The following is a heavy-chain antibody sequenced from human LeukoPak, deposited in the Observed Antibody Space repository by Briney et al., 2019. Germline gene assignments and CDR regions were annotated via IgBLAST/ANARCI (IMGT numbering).Heavy chain of an antibody. CDR2: ISYDGSNK. CDR3: AREEYYDFWSGHKALNYYGMDV. J-gene: IGHJ6*02. CDR1: GFTFSSYA. Sequence: PGRSLRLSCAASGFTFSSYAMHWVRQAPGKGLEWVAVISYDGSNKYYADSVKGRFTISRDNSKNTLYLQMNSLRAEDTAVYYCAREEYYDFWSGHKALNYYGMDVWGQGTTVTVSS. V-gene: IGHV3-30-3*01. D-gene: IGHD3-3*01.